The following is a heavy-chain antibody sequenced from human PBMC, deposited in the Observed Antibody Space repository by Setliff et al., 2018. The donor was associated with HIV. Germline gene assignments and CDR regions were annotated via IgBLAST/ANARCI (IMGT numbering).Heavy chain of an antibody. J-gene: IGHJ4*02. CDR2: IIPTFGTA. Sequence: ASVKVSCKASGYTFTSYAISWVRQAPGQGLEWMGGIIPTFGTANYAQKFQGRVTITADESTSTAYMELSSLRSEDTAVYYCARESFWSGYSPGGFDYWGQGTLVTVSS. D-gene: IGHD3-3*01. CDR1: GYTFTSYA. CDR3: ARESFWSGYSPGGFDY. V-gene: IGHV1-69*13.